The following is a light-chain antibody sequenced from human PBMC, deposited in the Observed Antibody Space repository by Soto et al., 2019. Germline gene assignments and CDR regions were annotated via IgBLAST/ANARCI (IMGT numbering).Light chain of an antibody. CDR1: QSIISSY. V-gene: IGKV3-20*01. J-gene: IGKJ2*01. CDR2: GAS. Sequence: EIVLTQSPGTLSLSPGERATLSCRASQSIISSYLAWYQQKPGHAPRLLIYGASSRATGVPDRFSGSGSGTDFTLTISRLEPEDFAVYDCQQFGSSPLYTFGQGTNLEIK. CDR3: QQFGSSPLYT.